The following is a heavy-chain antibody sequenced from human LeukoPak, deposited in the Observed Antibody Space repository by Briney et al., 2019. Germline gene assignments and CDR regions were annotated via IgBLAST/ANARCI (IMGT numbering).Heavy chain of an antibody. V-gene: IGHV1-24*01. CDR2: FDPEDGET. J-gene: IGHJ4*02. CDR3: ATRVSSGWYGNQYYFDY. CDR1: GYTLTESS. Sequence: ASVKVSCKVSGYTLTESSMHWVRQAPGNGLEWMGGFDPEDGETIYAQKFQGRVTMTEDTSTDTAYMELSSLRSEDTAVYYCATRVSSGWYGNQYYFDYWGQGTLVTVSS. D-gene: IGHD6-19*01.